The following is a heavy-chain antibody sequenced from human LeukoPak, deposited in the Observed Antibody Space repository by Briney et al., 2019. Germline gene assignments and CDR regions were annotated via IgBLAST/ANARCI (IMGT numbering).Heavy chain of an antibody. D-gene: IGHD2-2*01. J-gene: IGHJ6*02. Sequence: SRTLSLTCAISGDSVSSNSAAWNWIRQSPSRGLEWLGRTYYRSKWYNDYAVSVKSRITINPDTSKNQFSLQLNSVTPEDTAVYYCARVRVVPAAMLGYYYYYGMDVWGQGTTVTVSS. CDR3: ARVRVVPAAMLGYYYYYGMDV. CDR1: GDSVSSNSAA. CDR2: TYYRSKWYN. V-gene: IGHV6-1*01.